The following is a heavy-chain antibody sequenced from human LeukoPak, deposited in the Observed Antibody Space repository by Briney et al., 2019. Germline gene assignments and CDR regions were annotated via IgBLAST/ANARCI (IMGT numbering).Heavy chain of an antibody. CDR3: ARAPPNYYYYGMDV. CDR2: ISYEGSNK. Sequence: GGSLRLSCAASGFSFSIYGMHWVRQAPGKGLEWVAVISYEGSNKYYADSVKGRFTISRDNSKNTLYLQMNSLRAEDTAVYYCARAPPNYYYYGMDVWGQGTTVTVSS. J-gene: IGHJ6*02. V-gene: IGHV3-30*03. CDR1: GFSFSIYG.